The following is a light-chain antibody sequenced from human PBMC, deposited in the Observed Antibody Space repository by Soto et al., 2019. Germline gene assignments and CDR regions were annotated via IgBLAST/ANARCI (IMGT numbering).Light chain of an antibody. CDR2: GAS. CDR3: QQYDTSPPLT. CDR1: QSAPSSN. Sequence: ETVLTQSPGTLSLSPGERVTLSCRTSQSAPSSNLAWYQQKPGQAPRLLIYGASSRATGTPDRFSGSGSGTDFTLTISRLEPEDFAVYYCQQYDTSPPLTFGGGTKVDIK. V-gene: IGKV3-20*01. J-gene: IGKJ4*01.